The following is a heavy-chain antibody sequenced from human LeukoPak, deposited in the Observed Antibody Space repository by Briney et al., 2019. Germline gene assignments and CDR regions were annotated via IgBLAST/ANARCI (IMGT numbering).Heavy chain of an antibody. V-gene: IGHV4-59*12. Sequence: PSETLSLTCTVSGGSITTYYWSWIRQPPGKGPEYIGYISYTGSTNYNPSLKSRVTLSLDTSKNQFSLKLSSVTAADTAVYYCATVTSEKRFDYWGQGTLVTVSS. CDR2: ISYTGST. CDR1: GGSITTYY. D-gene: IGHD4-17*01. CDR3: ATVTSEKRFDY. J-gene: IGHJ4*02.